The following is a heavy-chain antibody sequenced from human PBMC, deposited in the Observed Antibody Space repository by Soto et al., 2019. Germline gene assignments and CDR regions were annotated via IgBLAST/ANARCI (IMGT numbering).Heavy chain of an antibody. CDR1: GASISGYY. CDR3: AREYGTTVTTFYY. Sequence: QVQLQESGPGLVKPSETLSLTCTVSGASISGYYWSWIRQPPGKGLEWIGYIYYSGSTSYNPSLKSRVTISIDTSKNQFSLNPNSVTAADTAVYYCAREYGTTVTTFYYWGQGTLVTVSS. CDR2: IYYSGST. J-gene: IGHJ4*02. D-gene: IGHD4-17*01. V-gene: IGHV4-59*01.